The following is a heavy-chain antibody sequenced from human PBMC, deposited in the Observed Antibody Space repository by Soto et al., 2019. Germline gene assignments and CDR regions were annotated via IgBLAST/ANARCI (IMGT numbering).Heavy chain of an antibody. CDR1: GFTFSSYG. CDR3: AKDQVRVVVAAAFDY. V-gene: IGHV3-30*18. CDR2: ISYDGSNK. Sequence: QVQLVESGGGVVQPGRSLRLSCAASGFTFSSYGMHWVRQAPGKGLEWVAVISYDGSNKYYADSVKGRFTISRDNSKNKLYLQMNSMRAEDTAVYYWAKDQVRVVVAAAFDYWGQGTLVTVSS. D-gene: IGHD2-15*01. J-gene: IGHJ4*02.